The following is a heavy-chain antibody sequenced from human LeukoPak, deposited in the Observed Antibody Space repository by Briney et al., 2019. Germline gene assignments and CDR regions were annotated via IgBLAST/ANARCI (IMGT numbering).Heavy chain of an antibody. CDR1: GLTFSDYY. CDR2: TSRNSSYT. CDR3: ARLTYYYDSSGYYYFDY. D-gene: IGHD3-22*01. Sequence: GGSLRLSCAASGLTFSDYYMSWIRQAPGKGLEWVSYTSRNSSYTNYADSMKGRFTIFRDNAKNSLYLQMNSLRAEDTAVYDCARLTYYYDSSGYYYFDYWGQGTLVTVSS. V-gene: IGHV3-11*03. J-gene: IGHJ4*02.